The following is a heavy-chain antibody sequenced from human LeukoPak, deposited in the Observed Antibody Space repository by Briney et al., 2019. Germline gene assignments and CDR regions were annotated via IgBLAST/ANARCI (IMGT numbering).Heavy chain of an antibody. CDR3: ARGAVAGIPAPDY. CDR1: GYTFTSYA. V-gene: IGHV1-3*01. D-gene: IGHD6-19*01. CDR2: INAGHGNT. Sequence: ASVKVSCKASGYTFTSYAMHWVRQAPGQRLEWMGWINAGHGNTKYSQKFQGRVTITRDTSASTAYMELSSLRSEDTAVYYCARGAVAGIPAPDYWGQGTLVTVSS. J-gene: IGHJ4*02.